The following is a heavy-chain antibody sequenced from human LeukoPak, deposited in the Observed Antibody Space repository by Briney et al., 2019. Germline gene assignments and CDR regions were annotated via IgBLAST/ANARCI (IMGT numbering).Heavy chain of an antibody. CDR1: GFTFSSYA. CDR2: ISGSGDST. V-gene: IGHV3-23*01. Sequence: PGGSLRLSCAASGFTFSSYAMSWVRQAPGKGLEWVSVISGSGDSTYHADSVKGRFTISRDNSKNTLYLQMNSLRAEDTAIYYCAKGSSTSCYAANGYWGQGTLVTVSS. CDR3: AKGSSTSCYAANGY. D-gene: IGHD2-2*01. J-gene: IGHJ4*02.